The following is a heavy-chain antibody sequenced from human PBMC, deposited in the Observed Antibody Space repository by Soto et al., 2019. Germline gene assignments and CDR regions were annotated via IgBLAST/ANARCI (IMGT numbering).Heavy chain of an antibody. D-gene: IGHD1-26*01. CDR3: ARAGLLLDY. Sequence: QVQLVESGGGVVQPGRSLRLSCAASGFNFSSYGMHWVRQAPGKGLEWVAVIWYDESNKYYADSVKGRFTTSRDISKNTLYLHVNSLRADDTAVYYCARAGLLLDYWGQGTLVTVSS. CDR1: GFNFSSYG. CDR2: IWYDESNK. V-gene: IGHV3-33*01. J-gene: IGHJ4*02.